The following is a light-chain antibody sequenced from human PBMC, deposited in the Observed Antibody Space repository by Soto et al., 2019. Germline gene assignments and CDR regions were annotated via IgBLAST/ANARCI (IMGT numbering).Light chain of an antibody. J-gene: IGLJ1*01. CDR2: EVS. Sequence: QSVLTQPASVSGSPGQSITISCTGTSSEVGSYNLVSWYQQHPGKAPKLMIYEVSKRPSGVSNRFSGSKSGNTASLTISGLQAEDEADYYCCSYAGSSTFYVFVTGTNVTVL. CDR3: CSYAGSSTFYV. V-gene: IGLV2-23*02. CDR1: SSEVGSYNL.